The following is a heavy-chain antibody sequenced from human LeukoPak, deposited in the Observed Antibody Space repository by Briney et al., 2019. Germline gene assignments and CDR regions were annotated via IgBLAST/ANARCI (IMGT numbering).Heavy chain of an antibody. CDR2: INPNSGGT. D-gene: IGHD1-26*01. Sequence: PKASVKVSCKASGYTFTSYGISWVRQAPGQGLEWMGWINPNSGGTNYAQKFQGRVTMTRDTSISTAYMELSRLRSDDTAVYYCARGLVGAIGAPFDYWGQGTLVTVSS. CDR1: GYTFTSYG. CDR3: ARGLVGAIGAPFDY. J-gene: IGHJ4*02. V-gene: IGHV1-2*02.